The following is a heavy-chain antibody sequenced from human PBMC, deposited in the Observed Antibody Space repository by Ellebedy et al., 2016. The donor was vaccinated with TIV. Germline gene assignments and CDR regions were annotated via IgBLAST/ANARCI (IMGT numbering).Heavy chain of an antibody. CDR2: VYYSGNT. CDR3: ARSLFDL. CDR1: GDSISSSSFY. V-gene: IGHV4-39*01. J-gene: IGHJ2*01. Sequence: SETLSLTCTVSGDSISSSSFYWGWIRQSPGKGLEWIGTVYYSGNTYYNPSLKSRVTISVDTSKNQFSLKLSSVTAADTAVYYRARSLFDLWGRGTLVTVSS.